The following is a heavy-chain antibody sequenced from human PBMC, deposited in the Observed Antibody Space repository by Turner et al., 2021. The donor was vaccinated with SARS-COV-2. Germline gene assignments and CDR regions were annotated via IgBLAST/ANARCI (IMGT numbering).Heavy chain of an antibody. J-gene: IGHJ4*02. D-gene: IGHD2-15*01. CDR1: GVSIYSSSYY. CDR2: IYYTGSA. V-gene: IGHV4-39*01. Sequence: QLQLQDSGPGLVKPSETLSLTFSVSGVSIYSSSYYWGWVRQPPGKGLEWLGTIYYTGSAYYNPSVKRRVAISVRTSTNQFSLKLRSVTAADTDVYDCARLGFCSGGSCSFDHWGQGTLVTVS. CDR3: ARLGFCSGGSCSFDH.